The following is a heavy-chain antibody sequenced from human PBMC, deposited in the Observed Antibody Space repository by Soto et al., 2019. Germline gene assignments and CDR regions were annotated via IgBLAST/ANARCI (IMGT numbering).Heavy chain of an antibody. CDR1: GFTFSSYA. CDR3: ARAVKAVSGNVDY. J-gene: IGHJ4*02. V-gene: IGHV3-30-3*01. CDR2: ISYDGSNK. D-gene: IGHD6-19*01. Sequence: QVQLVESGGGVVQPGRSLRLSCAASGFTFSSYAMHWVRQAPGKGLEWVAVISYDGSNKYYAYSVKGRFTISRDNSKNTLYLQMNSLSAEDTAVYYCARAVKAVSGNVDYWGQGTLVTVSS.